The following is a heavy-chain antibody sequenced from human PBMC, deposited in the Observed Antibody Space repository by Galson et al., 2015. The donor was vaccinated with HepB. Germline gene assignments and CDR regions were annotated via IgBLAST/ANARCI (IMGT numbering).Heavy chain of an antibody. J-gene: IGHJ2*01. Sequence: SLRLSCAASGFSFNTYGMHWVRQAPGKGLERVAAMSHDGRNKFYADSVKGRFQISRDNSMNTLYLQMNSLRAEDTALYYCAKDAFRCSLIRWYFDLWGRGTLVAVSS. V-gene: IGHV3-30*18. CDR3: AKDAFRCSLIRWYFDL. CDR1: GFSFNTYG. D-gene: IGHD3-10*02. CDR2: MSHDGRNK.